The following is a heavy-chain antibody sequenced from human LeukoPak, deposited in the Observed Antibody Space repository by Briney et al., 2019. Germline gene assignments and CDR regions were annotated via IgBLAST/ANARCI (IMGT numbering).Heavy chain of an antibody. CDR3: ARDAQDLIAAPLGY. CDR1: GFTFSSYG. V-gene: IGHV3-33*01. D-gene: IGHD6-13*01. CDR2: IWYDGSNK. J-gene: IGHJ4*02. Sequence: HGGSLRLSCAASGFTFSSYGMHWVRQAPGKGLEWVAVIWYDGSNKYYADSVKGRFTISRDNSKNTLYLQMNSLRAEDTAVYYCARDAQDLIAAPLGYWGQGTLVTVSS.